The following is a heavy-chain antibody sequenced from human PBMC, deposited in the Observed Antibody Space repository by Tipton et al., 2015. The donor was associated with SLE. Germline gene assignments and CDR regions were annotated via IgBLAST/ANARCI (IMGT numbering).Heavy chain of an antibody. D-gene: IGHD3-16*01. J-gene: IGHJ4*02. V-gene: IGHV3-30*02. Sequence: SGFTYSGYTMHWVRQAPGKGLEWVAFIRADGSNKDYADSVKGRFTISRDNSKNTLYLQMNRLRVEDTAVYYCAGGTGAYFDHWGQGTLVTVSS. CDR1: GFTYSGYT. CDR3: AGGTGAYFDH. CDR2: IRADGSNK.